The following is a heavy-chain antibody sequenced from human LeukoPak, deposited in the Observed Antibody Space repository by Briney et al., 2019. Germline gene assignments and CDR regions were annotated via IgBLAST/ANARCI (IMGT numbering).Heavy chain of an antibody. D-gene: IGHD2-21*02. Sequence: PGGSLRLSCAASGFTFTDYYMSWIRQAPGKGLERLSYISSSSSTIYYVDSVKGRFTISRDNAKNSLYLQMNSLRAEDTAIYYCTRVGRAYCGSDCYSDWFDPWGQGTLVTVSS. CDR2: ISSSSSTI. CDR3: TRVGRAYCGSDCYSDWFDP. CDR1: GFTFTDYY. V-gene: IGHV3-11*01. J-gene: IGHJ5*02.